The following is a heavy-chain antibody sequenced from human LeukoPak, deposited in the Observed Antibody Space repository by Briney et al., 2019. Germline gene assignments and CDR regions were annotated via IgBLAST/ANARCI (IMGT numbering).Heavy chain of an antibody. D-gene: IGHD3-10*01. J-gene: IGHJ3*02. CDR3: ARGVRVADFVDDAFDI. V-gene: IGHV4-39*07. CDR1: GGSISSSSYY. CDR2: FYYSGST. Sequence: SETLSLTCTVSGGSISSSSYYWGWIRQPPGKGLEWIGSFYYSGSTYYNPSLKSRVTISLDKSKNQFSLKLSSVTAADTAVYYCARGVRVADFVDDAFDIWGHGTMVTVSS.